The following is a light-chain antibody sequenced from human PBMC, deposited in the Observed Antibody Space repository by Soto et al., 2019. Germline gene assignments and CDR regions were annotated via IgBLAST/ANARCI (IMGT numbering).Light chain of an antibody. J-gene: IGLJ1*01. Sequence: QSVLTQPPSASGTPGQRITISCSGSSSNIGSHTVNWHQQVPGTAPKLLIYSNNERPSGVPDRFSGSKSGTSASLAISGLQAEDEADYYCQSYDMSLNNHVFGTGTKLTVL. V-gene: IGLV1-44*01. CDR2: SNN. CDR3: QSYDMSLNNHV. CDR1: SSNIGSHT.